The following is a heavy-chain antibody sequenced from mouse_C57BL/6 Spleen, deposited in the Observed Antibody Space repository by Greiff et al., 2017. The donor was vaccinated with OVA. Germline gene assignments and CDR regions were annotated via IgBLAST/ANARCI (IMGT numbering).Heavy chain of an antibody. CDR1: GYSFTGYY. D-gene: IGHD2-3*01. CDR3: ARDDGYYVDD. CDR2: IDPNSGGT. Sequence: EVQLQESGPELVKPGASVKISCKASGYSFTGYYMNWVKQSPEKRLEWIGRIDPNSGGTKYNEKFKSKATLTVDKPYSTAYMQLSSLTSEESAVYYCARDDGYYVDDWGQGTTLTVSS. V-gene: IGHV1-42*01. J-gene: IGHJ2*01.